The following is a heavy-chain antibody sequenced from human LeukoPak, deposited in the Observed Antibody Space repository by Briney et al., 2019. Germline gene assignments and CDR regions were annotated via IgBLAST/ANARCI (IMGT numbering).Heavy chain of an antibody. CDR1: GGSISSYY. CDR3: ARDSLIPTTGYCSGGSCYEEVYYYYGMDV. V-gene: IGHV4-59*01. D-gene: IGHD2-15*01. J-gene: IGHJ6*02. CDR2: IYYSGST. Sequence: SETLSLTCTVSGGSISSYYWSWVRQPPGKGLEWVGYIYYSGSTYYNPSLKSRVTISVDTSKNQFSLKLSSVTAADTAVYYCARDSLIPTTGYCSGGSCYEEVYYYYGMDVWGQGTTVTVSS.